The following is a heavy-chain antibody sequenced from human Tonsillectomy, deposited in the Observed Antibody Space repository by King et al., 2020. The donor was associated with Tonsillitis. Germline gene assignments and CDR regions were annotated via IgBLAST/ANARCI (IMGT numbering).Heavy chain of an antibody. CDR3: AKDGFWSSSSK. J-gene: IGHJ4*02. CDR1: GFTFRSYA. D-gene: IGHD6-6*01. V-gene: IGHV3-23*04. Sequence: VQLVESGGGLVQPGGSLRLSCAASGFTFRSYAMSWVRQAPGKGLEWVSANRGSGGSTYYANSVKGRFTISRDNSKNTRYLQMNTLRAEDTAVYYCAKDGFWSSSSKWGQGTLVTVSS. CDR2: NRGSGGST.